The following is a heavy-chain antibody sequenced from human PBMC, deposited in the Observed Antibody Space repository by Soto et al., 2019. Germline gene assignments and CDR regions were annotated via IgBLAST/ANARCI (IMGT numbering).Heavy chain of an antibody. CDR2: ISSSSFSI. CDR1: GFTFSSYS. CDR3: ARNESSNIYGMDV. V-gene: IGHV3-21*01. D-gene: IGHD6-6*01. J-gene: IGHJ6*02. Sequence: GGSLRLSCAASGFTFSSYSMNWVRQAPGKGLEWVSSISSSSFSINYADSVKGRFSISRDNAQNSLHLQMNNLRAEDTVVYYCARNESSNIYGMDVWGQGTTVTVSS.